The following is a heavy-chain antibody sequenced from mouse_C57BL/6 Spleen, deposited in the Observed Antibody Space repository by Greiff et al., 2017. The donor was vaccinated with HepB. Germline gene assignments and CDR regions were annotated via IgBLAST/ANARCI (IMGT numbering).Heavy chain of an antibody. Sequence: EVKLVESGGGLVKPGGSLKLSCAASGFTFSSYTMSWVRQTPEKRLEWVATISGGGGNTYYPDSVKGRFTISRDNAKNTLYLQMSSLRSEDTALYYCASHYYGPYFDVWGTGTTVTVSS. J-gene: IGHJ1*03. D-gene: IGHD1-2*01. CDR3: ASHYYGPYFDV. CDR1: GFTFSSYT. V-gene: IGHV5-9*01. CDR2: ISGGGGNT.